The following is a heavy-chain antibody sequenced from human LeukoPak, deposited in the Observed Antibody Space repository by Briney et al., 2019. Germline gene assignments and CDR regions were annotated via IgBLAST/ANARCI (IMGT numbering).Heavy chain of an antibody. CDR1: GFTFSDYY. J-gene: IGHJ4*02. Sequence: GGSLRLSCAASGFTFSDYYMSWIRQAPGKGLEWVSYISSSSSYTNYADSVKGRFTISRDNAKNSLYLQMNSLRAEDTAVYYCTRVRKNKTYYYDSSGYYFEYWGQGALVTVSS. D-gene: IGHD3-22*01. CDR2: ISSSSSYT. V-gene: IGHV3-11*05. CDR3: TRVRKNKTYYYDSSGYYFEY.